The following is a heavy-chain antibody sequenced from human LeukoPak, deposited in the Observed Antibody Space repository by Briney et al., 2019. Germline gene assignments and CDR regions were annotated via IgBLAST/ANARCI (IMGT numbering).Heavy chain of an antibody. J-gene: IGHJ5*02. CDR2: ADYSGIT. Sequence: SETLSLTCTSSGGSISTSYWSWIRQPPRKGLEWIGYADYSGITSYNSSLKSRVTISLDRAKNQFFLELRSVTAADTAFYYCARHPSGSSLSWLDPGGQGTLVTVSS. D-gene: IGHD6-13*01. CDR1: GGSISTSY. V-gene: IGHV4-59*08. CDR3: ARHPSGSSLSWLDP.